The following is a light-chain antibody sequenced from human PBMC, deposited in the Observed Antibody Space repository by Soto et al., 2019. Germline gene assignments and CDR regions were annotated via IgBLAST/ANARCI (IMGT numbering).Light chain of an antibody. CDR1: QDISNY. J-gene: IGKJ3*01. Sequence: DIQMTQSPSSLSATVGDRVTITCRASQDISNYLAWHQQKPGKVPKLLIYAASTLQPGVPSRFSGSGSGTDLTLTISSLQPEAVATYYCQKYNGAPPETFGPGTKVAIK. CDR3: QKYNGAPPET. V-gene: IGKV1-27*01. CDR2: AAS.